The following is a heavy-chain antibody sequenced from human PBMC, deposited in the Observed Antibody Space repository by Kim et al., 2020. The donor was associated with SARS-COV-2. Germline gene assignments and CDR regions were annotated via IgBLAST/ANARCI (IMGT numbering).Heavy chain of an antibody. V-gene: IGHV4-39*01. CDR2: IYYSGST. D-gene: IGHD3-3*01. CDR1: GGSISSSSYY. J-gene: IGHJ5*02. Sequence: SETLSLTCTVSGGSISSSSYYWGWIRQPPGKGLEWIGSIYYSGSTYYNPSLKSRVTISVDTSKNQFSLKLSSVTAADTAVYYCARHQNLSPYYDFWSGYLSNLVSWFDPWGQGTLVTVSS. CDR3: ARHQNLSPYYDFWSGYLSNLVSWFDP.